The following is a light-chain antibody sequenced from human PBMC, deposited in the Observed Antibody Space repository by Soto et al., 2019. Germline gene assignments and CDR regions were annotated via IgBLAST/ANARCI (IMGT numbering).Light chain of an antibody. Sequence: SASASLGASVKLTCTLSSGHSSYAIAWHQQQPEKGPRYLMKLNSDGTHSKGDGIPDRFSGSSSGAERYLTISRLQSEDEADYYCQTWGTGIYVFGGGTQLTVL. V-gene: IGLV4-69*01. J-gene: IGLJ7*01. CDR2: LNSDGTH. CDR1: SGHSSYA. CDR3: QTWGTGIYV.